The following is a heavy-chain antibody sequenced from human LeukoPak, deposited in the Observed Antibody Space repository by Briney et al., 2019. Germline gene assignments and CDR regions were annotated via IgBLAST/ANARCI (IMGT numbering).Heavy chain of an antibody. Sequence: GGSLRLSCAASGFTVSSKYMGWVRQAPGKGLEWVSIIYSGGSTYYADSVKGRFTISRDNSKNTVYLQMNSLRAEDTAVYHCASHTVNYYYGMDVWGQGTTVTVSS. CDR2: IYSGGST. D-gene: IGHD4-17*01. CDR3: ASHTVNYYYGMDV. V-gene: IGHV3-66*04. CDR1: GFTVSSKY. J-gene: IGHJ6*02.